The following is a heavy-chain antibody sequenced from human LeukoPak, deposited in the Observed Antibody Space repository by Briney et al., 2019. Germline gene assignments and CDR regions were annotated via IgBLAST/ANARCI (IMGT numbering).Heavy chain of an antibody. V-gene: IGHV3-23*01. D-gene: IGHD6-19*01. J-gene: IGHJ4*02. Sequence: GGSLRLSCEASGFTFTSYAMHWVRQASGKGLEWVSSISASGSGTFYTDSMNGRFTISRDNAKKTFFLQMKNLRLGDTALYYCAKGRDTSGRQNFDFWGQGTLVTVSS. CDR2: ISASGSGT. CDR3: AKGRDTSGRQNFDF. CDR1: GFTFTSYA.